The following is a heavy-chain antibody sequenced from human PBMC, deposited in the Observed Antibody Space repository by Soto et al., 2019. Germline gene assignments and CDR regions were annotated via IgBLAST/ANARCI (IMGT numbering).Heavy chain of an antibody. CDR3: ARGERLYYYYGMDV. J-gene: IGHJ6*02. CDR1: GYNFTTYA. V-gene: IGHV1-3*04. CDR2: INTGNGNT. D-gene: IGHD3-3*01. Sequence: RASVKVSCKASGYNFTTYAMLWVRQAPGQRPEWMGWINTGNGNTKYSPKFQGRVTITRDTSASTAYMELSSLKSEDTAVYYCARGERLYYYYGMDVWGQGSTVTVSS.